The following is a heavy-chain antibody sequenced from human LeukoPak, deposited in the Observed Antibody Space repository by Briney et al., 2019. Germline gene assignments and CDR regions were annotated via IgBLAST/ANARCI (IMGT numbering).Heavy chain of an antibody. CDR1: GFVFSNYW. D-gene: IGHD4/OR15-4a*01. J-gene: IGHJ4*02. CDR3: ARRKEVQTTFDY. CDR2: IKEDGGET. Sequence: PGGSLRLSCVASGFVFSNYWMGWVRQAPGKGLEWVANIKEDGGETYYADSVKGRFTISRDNAKNSLDLQMNSLRDEDTAVYYCARRKEVQTTFDYWGQGTLVTVSS. V-gene: IGHV3-7*01.